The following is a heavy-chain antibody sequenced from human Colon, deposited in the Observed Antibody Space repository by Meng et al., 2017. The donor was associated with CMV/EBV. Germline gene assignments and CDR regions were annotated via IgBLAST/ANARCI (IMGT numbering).Heavy chain of an antibody. Sequence: GESLKISCAASGFSFSRCSMSWIRQAPGKGLEWVAIVSHDGKNKNYAESVKGRFTISRDNSQNTVNLHMNSLRGDDTALYYCARGSNSSFDPWGQGTLVTVSS. CDR3: ARGSNSSFDP. CDR1: GFSFSRCS. D-gene: IGHD4-11*01. J-gene: IGHJ5*02. CDR2: VSHDGKNK. V-gene: IGHV3-30*04.